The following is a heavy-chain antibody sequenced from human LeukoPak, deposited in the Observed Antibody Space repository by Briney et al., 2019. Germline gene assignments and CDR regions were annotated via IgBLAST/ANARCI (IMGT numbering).Heavy chain of an antibody. CDR2: ISASGSNP. V-gene: IGHV3-23*01. Sequence: GGSLRLSCAASGFAFGSYGMSWVRQAPGKGLEWVAAISASGSNPHYSDSVKGRFLISRDNTENTVYLQMKSLRAEDTAVYYCAKDRIEAYCGRDCYQGVFDYWGQGTLVTVSS. CDR1: GFAFGSYG. J-gene: IGHJ4*02. D-gene: IGHD2-21*02. CDR3: AKDRIEAYCGRDCYQGVFDY.